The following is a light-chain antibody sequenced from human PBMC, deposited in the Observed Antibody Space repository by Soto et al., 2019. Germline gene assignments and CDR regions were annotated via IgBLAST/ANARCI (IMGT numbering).Light chain of an antibody. CDR1: SSDVGGYNY. V-gene: IGLV2-14*01. CDR3: SSYTSSSTDCV. CDR2: EVS. Sequence: QSALTQPASVSGSPGQSITISCTGTSSDVGGYNYVSWYQQHPGKAPKLMIYEVSNRPSGGSNRFSGSKSGNTASLTISGLQAEDEADYYCSSYTSSSTDCVFGTGTKVTVL. J-gene: IGLJ1*01.